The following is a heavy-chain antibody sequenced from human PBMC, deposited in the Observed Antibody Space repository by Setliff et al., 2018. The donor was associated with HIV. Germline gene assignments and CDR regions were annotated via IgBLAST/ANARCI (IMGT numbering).Heavy chain of an antibody. CDR1: AGSISSSNYY. CDR3: AQEERDAYNYWFDP. J-gene: IGHJ5*02. Sequence: SETLSLTCTVSAGSISSSNYYRGWIRQPPGKGLEWVGSIYHSGTTYYNPSLKSRVTISVDTSKNQFSLNLSSVTAADTAVYYCAQEERDAYNYWFDPWGQGTLVTVSS. V-gene: IGHV4-39*07. CDR2: IYHSGTT. D-gene: IGHD1-1*01.